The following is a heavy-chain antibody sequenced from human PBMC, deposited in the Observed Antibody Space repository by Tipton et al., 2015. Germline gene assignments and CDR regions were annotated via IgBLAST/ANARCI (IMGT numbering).Heavy chain of an antibody. CDR2: ISHSGNT. Sequence: TLSLTCAVSAYSISSDYYWGWIRQPPGKGLEWIGSISHSGNTYYNPSLKSRVTMSRDTSKNRFSRKLTSVTAADTAVYYCARGRGMRLLDSWGQGTLVTVST. V-gene: IGHV4-38-2*01. CDR1: AYSISSDYY. J-gene: IGHJ4*02. CDR3: ARGRGMRLLDS. D-gene: IGHD4-11*01.